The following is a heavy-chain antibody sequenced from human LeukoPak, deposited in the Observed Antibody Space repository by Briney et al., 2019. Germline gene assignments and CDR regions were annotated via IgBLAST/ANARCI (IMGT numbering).Heavy chain of an antibody. CDR1: GGSFSGYY. V-gene: IGHV4-34*01. J-gene: IGHJ4*02. Sequence: PSETLSLTCAVYGGSFSGYYWSWIRQPPGKGLEWIGEINHSGSTNYNPSLKSRVTMSVDTSKNQFSLRLNSVTAADTAVYYCAREGVYFGNSAYYFWGQGTLVTVSS. CDR3: AREGVYFGNSAYYF. D-gene: IGHD3-22*01. CDR2: INHSGST.